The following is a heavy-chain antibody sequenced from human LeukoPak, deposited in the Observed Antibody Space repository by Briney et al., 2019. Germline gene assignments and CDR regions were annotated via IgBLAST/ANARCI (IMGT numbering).Heavy chain of an antibody. Sequence: SVKVSCKASGGTFSSYAISWVRQAPGQGLEWMGGIIPIFGAANYAQKFQGRVTITTDESTSTAYMELSSLRSEDTAVYYCASSNCTNGVCYTLGYFQHWGQGTLVTVSS. V-gene: IGHV1-69*05. CDR1: GGTFSSYA. CDR3: ASSNCTNGVCYTLGYFQH. J-gene: IGHJ1*01. D-gene: IGHD2-8*01. CDR2: IIPIFGAA.